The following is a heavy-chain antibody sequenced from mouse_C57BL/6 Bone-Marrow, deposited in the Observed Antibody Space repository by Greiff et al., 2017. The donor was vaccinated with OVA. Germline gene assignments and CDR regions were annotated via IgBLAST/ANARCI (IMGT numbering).Heavy chain of an antibody. CDR1: GYAFSSYW. Sequence: LQQSGASVKISCKASGYAFSSYWMNWVKQRPGKGLEWIGQIYPGDGDTNYNGKFKGKATLTADKSSSTAYMQLSSLTSEDSAVYFCARGVNYAMDYWGQGTSVTVSS. CDR3: ARGVNYAMDY. J-gene: IGHJ4*01. V-gene: IGHV1-80*01. CDR2: IYPGDGDT. D-gene: IGHD2-13*01.